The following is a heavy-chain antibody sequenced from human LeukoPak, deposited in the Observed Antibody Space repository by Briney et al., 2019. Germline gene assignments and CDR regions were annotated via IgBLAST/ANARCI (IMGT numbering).Heavy chain of an antibody. CDR3: ARGGDMVRGVIPLDY. D-gene: IGHD3-10*01. V-gene: IGHV4-34*01. J-gene: IGHJ4*02. Sequence: PSETLSLTCAVYGGSFGGYYWSWIRQPPGKGLEWIGEINHSGSTNYNPSLKSRVTISVDTSKNQFSLKLSSVTAADTAVYYCARGGDMVRGVIPLDYWGQGTLVTVSS. CDR1: GGSFGGYY. CDR2: INHSGST.